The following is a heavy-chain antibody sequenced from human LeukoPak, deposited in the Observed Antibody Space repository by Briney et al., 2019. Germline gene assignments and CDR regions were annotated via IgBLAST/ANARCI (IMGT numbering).Heavy chain of an antibody. D-gene: IGHD6-19*01. CDR1: GFTFSSYG. CDR3: AKGALAVAGIDY. V-gene: IGHV3-33*06. Sequence: PGRSLRLSCAASGFTFSSYGMHWVRQAPGKGLEWVAVIWYDGSNKYYADSVKGRFTISRDNSKNTLYLQMNSLGAEDTAVYYCAKGALAVAGIDYWGQGTLVTVSS. J-gene: IGHJ4*02. CDR2: IWYDGSNK.